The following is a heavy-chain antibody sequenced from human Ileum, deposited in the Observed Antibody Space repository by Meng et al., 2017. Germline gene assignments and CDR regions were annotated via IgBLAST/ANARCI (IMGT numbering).Heavy chain of an antibody. CDR1: GTW. CDR2: IFQSGRT. V-gene: IGHV4-4*01. Sequence: VSRQESGPRLVKPPGTLSLTCAVSGTWWSWVRQPPGKGLEWIGEIFQSGRTNYNPSLKSRVTISIDKSKSQISLQLSAVTAADTAVYSCATSNDRDVYYLGYWGQGTLVTVSS. J-gene: IGHJ4*02. D-gene: IGHD3-22*01. CDR3: ATSNDRDVYYLGY.